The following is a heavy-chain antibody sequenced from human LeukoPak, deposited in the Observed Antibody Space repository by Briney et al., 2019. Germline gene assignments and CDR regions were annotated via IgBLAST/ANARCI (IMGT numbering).Heavy chain of an antibody. Sequence: SETLSLTCTVSGGSISSSSYYWGWIRQPPGKGLEWIGSTYYSGSTYYNPSLKSRVTISVDTSKNRFSLKLSSVTAADTAVYYCARHIGAAAAGTYYWGQGTLVTVSS. CDR1: GGSISSSSYY. CDR3: ARHIGAAAAGTYY. CDR2: TYYSGST. V-gene: IGHV4-39*01. D-gene: IGHD6-13*01. J-gene: IGHJ4*02.